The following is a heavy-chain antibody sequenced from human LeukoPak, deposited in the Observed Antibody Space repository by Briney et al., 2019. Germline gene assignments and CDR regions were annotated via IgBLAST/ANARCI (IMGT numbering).Heavy chain of an antibody. CDR1: GYSISSGYY. CDR3: ARVFLYYYYYMDV. Sequence: SETLSLTCSVTGYSISSGYYWGWIRQPPGKGLEWIWSVFHSGSTHYNPSLKSRATISVDTSKNQFSLKLNSVSAADTAVYYCARVFLYYYYYMDVWGKGTSVTVSS. V-gene: IGHV4-38-2*02. D-gene: IGHD3-3*01. CDR2: VFHSGST. J-gene: IGHJ6*03.